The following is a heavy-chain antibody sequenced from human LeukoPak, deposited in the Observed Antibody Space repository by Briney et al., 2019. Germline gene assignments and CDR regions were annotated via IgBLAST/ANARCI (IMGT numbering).Heavy chain of an antibody. CDR3: ARGGSYYDFWSGYSYYLDY. CDR1: GGSFSGYY. CDR2: INHSGST. D-gene: IGHD3-3*01. J-gene: IGHJ4*02. V-gene: IGHV4-34*01. Sequence: SETLSLTCAVYGGSFSGYYWSWIRQPPGKGLEWIGEINHSGSTNYNPSLKSRVTISVDTSKNQFSLKLSSVTAADTAVYYCARGGSYYDFWSGYSYYLDYWGQGTLVTVSS.